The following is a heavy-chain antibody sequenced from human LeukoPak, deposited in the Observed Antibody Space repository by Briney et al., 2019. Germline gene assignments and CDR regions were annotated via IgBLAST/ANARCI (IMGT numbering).Heavy chain of an antibody. J-gene: IGHJ4*02. V-gene: IGHV4-39*01. Sequence: SETLSLTCTVSGVSISSSNSYWGWIRQPPGKGLEWIGSIYYSGNTYYNASLKSQVSISIDTSKNQFSLRLISVTAADTAVYYCARQTGSGLFILPGGQGTLVTVSS. CDR2: IYYSGNT. CDR1: GVSISSSNSY. CDR3: ARQTGSGLFILP. D-gene: IGHD3/OR15-3a*01.